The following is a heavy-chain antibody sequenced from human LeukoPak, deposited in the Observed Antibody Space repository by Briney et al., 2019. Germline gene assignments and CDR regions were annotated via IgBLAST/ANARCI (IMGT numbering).Heavy chain of an antibody. CDR1: GGSFSGYY. D-gene: IGHD6-19*01. J-gene: IGHJ4*02. Sequence: SQTLSLTCAVYGGSFSGYYWSWIRQPPGKGLEWIGEINHSGSTNYNPSLKSRVTISVDTSKNQFSLKLSSVTAADTAVYYCARALGPGQWGGWGQGTLVTVSS. CDR2: INHSGST. V-gene: IGHV4-34*01. CDR3: ARALGPGQWGG.